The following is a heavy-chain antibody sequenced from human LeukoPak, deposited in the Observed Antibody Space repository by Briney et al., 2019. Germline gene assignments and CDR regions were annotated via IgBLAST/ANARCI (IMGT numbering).Heavy chain of an antibody. CDR3: ARDRETSNSFDP. V-gene: IGHV1-2*02. CDR1: GYTFTDSY. CDR2: INPNSGGT. J-gene: IGHJ5*02. Sequence: ASVKVSCKASGYTFTDSYMHWVRQAPGQGPEWMGWINPNSGGTKYAQKFQGRVTMTRDTSISTAYMELSRLRLDDTAVYYCARDRETSNSFDPWGQGTLVTVSS. D-gene: IGHD1-7*01.